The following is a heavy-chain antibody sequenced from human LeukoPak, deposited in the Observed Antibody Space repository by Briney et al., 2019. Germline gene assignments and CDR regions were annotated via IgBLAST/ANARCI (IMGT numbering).Heavy chain of an antibody. CDR1: GGSISSGDYY. CDR3: ARVRITIFGVVIGPLDY. CDR2: IYYSGST. Sequence: SETLSLTCTVSGGSISSGDYYWSWIRQPPGKGLEWIGYIYYSGSTYYNPSLKSRVTISVDTSKNQFSLKLSSVTAADTAVYYCARVRITIFGVVIGPLDYWGQGTLVTVSS. D-gene: IGHD3-3*01. J-gene: IGHJ4*02. V-gene: IGHV4-30-4*01.